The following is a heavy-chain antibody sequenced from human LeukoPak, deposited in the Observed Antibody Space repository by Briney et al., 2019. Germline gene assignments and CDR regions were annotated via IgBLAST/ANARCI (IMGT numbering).Heavy chain of an antibody. V-gene: IGHV3-33*06. Sequence: GGSLRLSCAASGFTFSSYGMHWVRQAPGKGLEWVAVIWYDGSNKYYADSVKGRFTISRDNSKNTLYLQMNSLRAEDTAVYYCAKDLYYYDSSGYGPKWGQGTLVTVSS. J-gene: IGHJ4*02. CDR3: AKDLYYYDSSGYGPK. D-gene: IGHD3-22*01. CDR2: IWYDGSNK. CDR1: GFTFSSYG.